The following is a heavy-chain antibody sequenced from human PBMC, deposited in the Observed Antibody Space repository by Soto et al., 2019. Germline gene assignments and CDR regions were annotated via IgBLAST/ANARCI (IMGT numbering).Heavy chain of an antibody. Sequence: SETLSLTCTVSGGSISSYYWSWIRQPAGKGLEWIGRIYTSGSTNYNPSLKSRVTMSVDTSKNQFSLKLSSVTAADKAVYYCALDTAMPLGGLDDRVQGPQVTVSS. D-gene: IGHD5-18*01. V-gene: IGHV4-4*07. CDR2: IYTSGST. J-gene: IGHJ4*02. CDR3: ALDTAMPLGGLDD. CDR1: GGSISSYY.